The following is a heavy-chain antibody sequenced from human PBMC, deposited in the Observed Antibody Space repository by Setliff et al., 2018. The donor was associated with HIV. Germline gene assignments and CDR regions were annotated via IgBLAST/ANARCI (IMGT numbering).Heavy chain of an antibody. CDR3: ATYYIAVAGTFPY. CDR2: IYYSGST. Sequence: SETLSLTCTVSGGSISSGGYYWSWIRQHPGKGLEWIGYIYYSGSTYYNPSLKSRVTISGDTSKNQFSLKLSSVTAADTAVYYCATYYIAVAGTFPYWGQGTLVTVSS. D-gene: IGHD6-19*01. V-gene: IGHV4-31*03. J-gene: IGHJ4*02. CDR1: GGSISSGGYY.